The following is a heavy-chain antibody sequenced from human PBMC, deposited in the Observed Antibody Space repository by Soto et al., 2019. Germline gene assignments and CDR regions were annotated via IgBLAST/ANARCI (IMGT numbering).Heavy chain of an antibody. Sequence: GSLRLSCAASGFTFSSYAMSWVRQPPGKGLEWVSAISGSGGSTYYADSVKGRFTISTDNSKNMLYLQMNSVRAEDTAVYYCAKDYYDSSGYSYFDYWGQGTEVTVS. J-gene: IGHJ4*02. CDR2: ISGSGGST. V-gene: IGHV3-23*01. D-gene: IGHD3-22*01. CDR1: GFTFSSYA. CDR3: AKDYYDSSGYSYFDY.